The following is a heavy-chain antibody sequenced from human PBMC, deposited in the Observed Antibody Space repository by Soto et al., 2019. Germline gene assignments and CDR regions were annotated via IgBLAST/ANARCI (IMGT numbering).Heavy chain of an antibody. CDR3: ARDKYSSGWYGPFDP. CDR1: GYTFTSYA. V-gene: IGHV1-3*01. CDR2: INAGNGNT. D-gene: IGHD6-19*01. J-gene: IGHJ5*02. Sequence: ASLKVSCKASGYTFTSYAMHWVRQAPGQRLEWMGWINAGNGNTKYSQKFQGRVTITRDTSASTAYMELSSLRSEDTAVYYCARDKYSSGWYGPFDPWGQGTLVTVSS.